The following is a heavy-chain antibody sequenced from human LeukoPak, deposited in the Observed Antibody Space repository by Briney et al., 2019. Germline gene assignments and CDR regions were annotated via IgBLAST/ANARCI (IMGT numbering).Heavy chain of an antibody. CDR2: IYTSGST. D-gene: IGHD5-12*01. CDR3: ARGVYSGYEYLWPYYFDY. V-gene: IGHV4-61*02. J-gene: IGHJ4*02. CDR1: GGSISSGSYY. Sequence: SETLSLTCTVSGGSISSGSYYWSWIRQPAGKGLEWIGRIYTSGSTNYNPSLKSRVTISVDTSKNQFSLKLSSVTAADTAVYYCARGVYSGYEYLWPYYFDYWGQGTLVTVSS.